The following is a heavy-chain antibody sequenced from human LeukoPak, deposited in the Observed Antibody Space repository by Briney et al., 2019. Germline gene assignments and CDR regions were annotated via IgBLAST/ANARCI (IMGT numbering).Heavy chain of an antibody. Sequence: GASLRLSCAASVFTFSSYAVSGVRQAPGKVREWVSAISGSGGSTYYADSVKGRFTISRDNSKNTLYLQMNSLRAEDTAVYYCAKGGASSGWYYGMDVWGQGTTVTVSS. D-gene: IGHD6-19*01. CDR2: ISGSGGST. J-gene: IGHJ6*02. CDR1: VFTFSSYA. V-gene: IGHV3-23*01. CDR3: AKGGASSGWYYGMDV.